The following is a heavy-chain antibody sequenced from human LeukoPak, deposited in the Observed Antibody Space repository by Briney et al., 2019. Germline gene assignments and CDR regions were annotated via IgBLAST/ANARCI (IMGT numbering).Heavy chain of an antibody. CDR2: ITSNGGST. CDR1: GFTFSTYS. D-gene: IGHD6-13*01. V-gene: IGHV3-64*02. CDR3: ARGGTSSWYLDY. Sequence: GGSLRPSCAASGFTFSTYSMHWVRQAPGKGLEYLSAITSNGGSTYHADSVKGRFTIPRDNSKNTLYLQMGSLRTEDMAVYYCARGGTSSWYLDYWGQGTLVTVSS. J-gene: IGHJ4*02.